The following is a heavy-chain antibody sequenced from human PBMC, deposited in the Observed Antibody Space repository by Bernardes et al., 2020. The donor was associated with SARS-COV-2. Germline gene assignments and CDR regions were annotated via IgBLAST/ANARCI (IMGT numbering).Heavy chain of an antibody. Sequence: SETLSLTCAVYGGSFSGYYWSWIRQPPGKGLEWIGEINHSGSTNYNPSLKSRVTISVDTSKNQFSLKLSSVTAADTAVYYCARVRDKWELLRKVYYFDYWGQGTLVTVSS. V-gene: IGHV4-34*01. J-gene: IGHJ4*02. D-gene: IGHD1-26*01. CDR1: GGSFSGYY. CDR3: ARVRDKWELLRKVYYFDY. CDR2: INHSGST.